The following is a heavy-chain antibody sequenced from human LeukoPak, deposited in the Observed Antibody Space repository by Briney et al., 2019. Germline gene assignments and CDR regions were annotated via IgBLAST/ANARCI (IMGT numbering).Heavy chain of an antibody. D-gene: IGHD3-22*01. CDR1: GGSISSYY. CDR3: ARGGSGPMIRGAFDY. CDR2: IYYSGST. J-gene: IGHJ4*02. V-gene: IGHV4-59*01. Sequence: SETLSLTCTVSGGSISSYYWSWIRQPPGKGLEWIGYIYYSGSTNYNPSLKSRVTISVDTSKNQFSLKLSPVTAADTAVYYCARGGSGPMIRGAFDYWGQGTLVTVSS.